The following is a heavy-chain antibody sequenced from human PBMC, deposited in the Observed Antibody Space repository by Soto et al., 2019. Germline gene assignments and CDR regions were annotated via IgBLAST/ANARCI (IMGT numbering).Heavy chain of an antibody. V-gene: IGHV3-23*01. J-gene: IGHJ4*02. D-gene: IGHD5-12*01. CDR3: AKDRGYSGYDNTFDY. CDR2: ISGSGGST. CDR1: GLPFISYA. Sequence: GGPLRLSCAASGLPFISYALSWSPPPQGKGLEWVSAISGSGGSTYYADPVTGRFTISRDNSKNTLYLQVNSLRAEDTAVYYCAKDRGYSGYDNTFDYWGQGTLVTVSS.